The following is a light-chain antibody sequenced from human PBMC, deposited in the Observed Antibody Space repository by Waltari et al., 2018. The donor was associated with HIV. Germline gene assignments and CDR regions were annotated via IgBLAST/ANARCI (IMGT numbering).Light chain of an antibody. J-gene: IGLJ2*01. CDR1: TSDIGNNY. CDR3: AAWDDTRSGWI. CDR2: KND. Sequence: QSVLTQTPSASGTPGQRVTISCSGSTSDIGNNYVYWFQLFPGTPPNVLIFKNDQRPSGVSDRFSGSKSGTSASLAISGLRTEDESDFYCAAWDDTRSGWIFGGGTKLTVL. V-gene: IGLV1-47*01.